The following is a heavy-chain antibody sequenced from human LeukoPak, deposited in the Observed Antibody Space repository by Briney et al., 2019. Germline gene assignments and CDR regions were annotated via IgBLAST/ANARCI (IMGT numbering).Heavy chain of an antibody. CDR3: ARAGVTQYFDY. J-gene: IGHJ4*02. D-gene: IGHD2-21*02. V-gene: IGHV3-23*01. CDR2: ISGSGGST. CDR1: GFTFSSYA. Sequence: GGSLRLSCAASGFTFSSYAMSWVRQAPGKGLEWVSAISGSGGSTYYADSVKGRFTISRDNAKNSLYLQMNSLRAEDTAVYYCARAGVTQYFDYWGQGTLVTVSS.